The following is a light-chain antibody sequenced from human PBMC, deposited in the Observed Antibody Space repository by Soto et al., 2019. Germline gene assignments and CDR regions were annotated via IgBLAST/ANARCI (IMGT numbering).Light chain of an antibody. V-gene: IGLV2-14*01. CDR3: SSYTRSSTQV. CDR2: EVS. CDR1: SSDVAGYNY. Sequence: QSVLTQPASVSGSPGQAITISCTGTSSDVAGYNYVSWYQQHPGKAPKLMLYEVSNRPSGVSNRFSGSKSGNTASLTISGLQAEDEADYYCSSYTRSSTQVFGGGTKLTVL. J-gene: IGLJ3*02.